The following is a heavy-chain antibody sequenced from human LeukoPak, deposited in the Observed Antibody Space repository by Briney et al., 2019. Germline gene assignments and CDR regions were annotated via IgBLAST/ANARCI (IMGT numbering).Heavy chain of an antibody. J-gene: IGHJ4*02. D-gene: IGHD3-22*01. V-gene: IGHV3-74*01. Sequence: GGSLRLSCAASAFTFSNYWMHRVRQAPGKGLVWVSRINSVGTSTSYADSVKGRFTISRDIAKTTLYLQMNSLRAEDTAVYYCARDPDLSGYSFFDYWGQGTLVTVSS. CDR2: INSVGTST. CDR1: AFTFSNYW. CDR3: ARDPDLSGYSFFDY.